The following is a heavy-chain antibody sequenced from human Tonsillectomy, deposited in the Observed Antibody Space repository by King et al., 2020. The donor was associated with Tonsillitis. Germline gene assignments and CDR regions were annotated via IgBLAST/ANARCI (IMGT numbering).Heavy chain of an antibody. CDR3: AKDCILRFLEWLLVRKPGFDY. V-gene: IGHV3-30*02. CDR1: GFTFSSYG. D-gene: IGHD3-3*01. CDR2: IRNDGSNK. Sequence: VQLVESGGGVVQPGGSLRLSCAASGFTFSSYGMHWFRQAPGKGLGWVAFIRNDGSNKNYADSGKGRFTISRGNSKKTLYLQMNSLGAEDKAVYYCAKDCILRFLEWLLVRKPGFDYWGQGTLVTVSS. J-gene: IGHJ4*02.